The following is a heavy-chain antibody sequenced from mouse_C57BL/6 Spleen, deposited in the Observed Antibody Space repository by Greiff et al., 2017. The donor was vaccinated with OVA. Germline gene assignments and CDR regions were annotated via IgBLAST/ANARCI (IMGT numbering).Heavy chain of an antibody. V-gene: IGHV1-42*01. J-gene: IGHJ4*01. CDR3: ARWGSSYYYAMDY. CDR2: INPSTGGT. D-gene: IGHD1-1*01. Sequence: VQLQQSGPELVKPGASVKISCKASGYSFTGYYMNWVKQSPEKSLEWIGEINPSTGGTTYNQKFKAKATLTVDKSSSTAYMQLKSLTSEDSAVYYCARWGSSYYYAMDYWGKGTSVTVAS. CDR1: GYSFTGYY.